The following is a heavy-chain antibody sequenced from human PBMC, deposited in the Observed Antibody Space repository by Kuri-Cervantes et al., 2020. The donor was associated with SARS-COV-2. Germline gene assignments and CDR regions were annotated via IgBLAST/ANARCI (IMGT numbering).Heavy chain of an antibody. J-gene: IGHJ4*02. CDR2: IYYSGNT. D-gene: IGHD1-26*01. CDR1: GGSISSYY. V-gene: IGHV4-59*12. Sequence: SETLSLTCTVSGGSISSYYWSWIRQPPGKGLEWIGYIYYSGNTYYNPSLKSRVSMSVDTSKNQFSLKLNAVTAADTAVYYCASPIIVGATDYWGQGILVTVSS. CDR3: ASPIIVGATDY.